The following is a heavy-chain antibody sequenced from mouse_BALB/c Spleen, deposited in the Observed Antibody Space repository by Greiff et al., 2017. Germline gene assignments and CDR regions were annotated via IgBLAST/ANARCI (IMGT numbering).Heavy chain of an antibody. V-gene: IGHV3-2*02. Sequence: EVQLQQSGPGLVKPSQSLSLTCTVTGYSITSDYAWTWLRQFPGNKLEWMGYISYSGSTSYNPSLKSRISITRDTSKNQFFLQLNSVTTEDTATYDGARSAYGSSYYAMDYWGQGTSVTVSS. CDR3: ARSAYGSSYYAMDY. J-gene: IGHJ4*01. D-gene: IGHD1-1*01. CDR2: ISYSGST. CDR1: GYSITSDYA.